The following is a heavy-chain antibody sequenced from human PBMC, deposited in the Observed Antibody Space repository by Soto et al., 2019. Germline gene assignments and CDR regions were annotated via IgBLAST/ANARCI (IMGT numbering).Heavy chain of an antibody. CDR1: GYSFTSYW. CDR2: IDPSDSYT. V-gene: IGHV5-10-1*01. Sequence: GDSLKISCKGSGYSFTSYWISWVRQMPGKGLEWMGRIDPSDSYTNYSPSFQGHVTISADKSISTAYLQWSSLKASDTAMYYCARLMMKFSSSGYYGMDVWGQGTTVTVSS. CDR3: ARLMMKFSSSGYYGMDV. D-gene: IGHD6-6*01. J-gene: IGHJ6*02.